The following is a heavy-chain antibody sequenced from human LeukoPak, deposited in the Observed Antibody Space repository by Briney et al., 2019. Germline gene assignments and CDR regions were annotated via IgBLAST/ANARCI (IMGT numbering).Heavy chain of an antibody. J-gene: IGHJ5*02. V-gene: IGHV4-4*07. Sequence: PSETLSLTCTVSGGSISSYYWSWIRQPAGKGLEWIGRIYTSGSTNYNPSLKSRVTMSVDTSKNQFSLKLSSVTAADTAVYYCAREGYSSSWSKRGNWFDPWGQGTLVNVSS. CDR2: IYTSGST. D-gene: IGHD6-13*01. CDR3: AREGYSSSWSKRGNWFDP. CDR1: GGSISSYY.